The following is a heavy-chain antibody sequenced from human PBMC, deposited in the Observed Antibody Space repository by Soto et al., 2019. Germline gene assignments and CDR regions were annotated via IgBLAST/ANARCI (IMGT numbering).Heavy chain of an antibody. V-gene: IGHV1-69*13. J-gene: IGHJ3*02. Sequence: SVKVSCKASGGTFSSYAISWVRQAPGQGLEWMGGIIPIFGTANYAQKFQGRVTITADESTSTAYMELSSLRSEDTAVYYCARGRYYYDSSGLYDAFDIWGQGTMVTVSS. CDR1: GGTFSSYA. CDR2: IIPIFGTA. CDR3: ARGRYYYDSSGLYDAFDI. D-gene: IGHD3-22*01.